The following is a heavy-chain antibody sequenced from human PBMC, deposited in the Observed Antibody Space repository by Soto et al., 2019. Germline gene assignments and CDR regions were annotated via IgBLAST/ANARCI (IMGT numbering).Heavy chain of an antibody. CDR1: RYIFTPYF. V-gene: IGHV1-2*02. J-gene: IGHJ5*02. CDR2: INPNNGAT. Sequence: QVQLVQSGAEVKKTRASVKVACTDPRYIFTPYFMPWVRQAPGQGLEWMGWINPNNGATHYGLSFQGRVTMTRDTSISTAYMELSSLGSADTAVYYCASNDPGARFDPWGQGTLVIVSS. CDR3: ASNDPGARFDP. D-gene: IGHD1-1*01.